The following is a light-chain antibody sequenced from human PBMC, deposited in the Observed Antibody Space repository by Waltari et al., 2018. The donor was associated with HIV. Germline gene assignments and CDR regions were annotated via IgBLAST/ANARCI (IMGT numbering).Light chain of an antibody. Sequence: QSVLTQPASASGTPGQRVTITCSPSSSNIGSNYVYWYHQLPGTAPKLPIHRNKQRPSGVPDRFAGSKSGTSASLAISGLRSEDEADYYCAAWDDSLSGPVFGGGTKLTVL. CDR1: SSNIGSNY. V-gene: IGLV1-47*01. J-gene: IGLJ2*01. CDR3: AAWDDSLSGPV. CDR2: RNK.